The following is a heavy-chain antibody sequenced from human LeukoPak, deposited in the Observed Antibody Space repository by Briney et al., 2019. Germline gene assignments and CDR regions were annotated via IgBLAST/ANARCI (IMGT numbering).Heavy chain of an antibody. CDR3: ARDPSPYYYDSSGYGGWDDY. V-gene: IGHV3-21*01. Sequence: GGSLRLSCAASGFTFSSYSMNWVRQAPGKGLEWVSSISSSSSYIYYADSVKGRFTISRDNAKNSLYLQMNSLRAEDTAVYYCARDPSPYYYDSSGYGGWDDYWGQGTLVTVSS. CDR2: ISSSSSYI. CDR1: GFTFSSYS. D-gene: IGHD3-22*01. J-gene: IGHJ4*02.